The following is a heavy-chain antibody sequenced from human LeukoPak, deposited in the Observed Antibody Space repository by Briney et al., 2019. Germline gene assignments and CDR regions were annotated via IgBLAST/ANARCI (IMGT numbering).Heavy chain of an antibody. CDR1: GYTFTSYD. J-gene: IGHJ6*04. V-gene: IGHV1-8*01. D-gene: IGHD2-2*02. CDR3: ARTYTLYYYYYGMDV. CDR2: MNPNSGNT. Sequence: ASVKVSCKASGYTFTSYDINWVRQATGQGLKWMGWMNPNSGNTGYAQKFQGRVTMTRNTSISTAYMELSSLRSEDTAVYYCARTYTLYYYYYGMDVWGKGTTVTVSS.